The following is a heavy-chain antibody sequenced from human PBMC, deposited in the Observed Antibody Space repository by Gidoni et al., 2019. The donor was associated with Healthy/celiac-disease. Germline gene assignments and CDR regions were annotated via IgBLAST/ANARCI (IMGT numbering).Heavy chain of an antibody. D-gene: IGHD2-2*01. V-gene: IGHV3-15*01. CDR2: IKSKTDGGTT. J-gene: IGHJ5*02. CDR1: GFTFSNAW. Sequence: EVQLVESGGGLVKPGGSLRLSCAASGFTFSNAWMSWVRQAPGKGLEWVGRIKSKTDGGTTDYAAPVKGRFTISRDDSKNTLYLQMNSLKTEDTAVYYCTTPDLVVPAAGDPWGQGTLVTVSS. CDR3: TTPDLVVPAAGDP.